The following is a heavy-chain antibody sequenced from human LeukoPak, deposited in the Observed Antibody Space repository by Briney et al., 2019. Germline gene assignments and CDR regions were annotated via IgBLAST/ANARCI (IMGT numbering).Heavy chain of an antibody. Sequence: PGGSLRLSCAASGFTFSSYSMNWVRQAPGKGLEWVSSISSSSSYIYYADSVKGRFTISRDNSKNTLYLQMNSLRAEDTAVYYCAKTPYYYGSGSNVYFDYWGQGTLVTVSS. CDR3: AKTPYYYGSGSNVYFDY. D-gene: IGHD3-10*01. CDR1: GFTFSSYS. J-gene: IGHJ4*02. V-gene: IGHV3-21*04. CDR2: ISSSSSYI.